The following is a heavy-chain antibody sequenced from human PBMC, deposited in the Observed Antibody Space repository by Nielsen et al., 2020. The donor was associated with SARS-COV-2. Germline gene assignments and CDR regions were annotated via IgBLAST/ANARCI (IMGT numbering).Heavy chain of an antibody. Sequence: SETLSLTCTVSGGSISSYYWSWIRQPPGKGLEWIGYIYYSGSTNYNPSLKSRVTISVDTSKNQFSLKLSSVTAADTAVYYCARDRGLEGAFDIWGQGTMVTVSS. CDR2: IYYSGST. V-gene: IGHV4-59*01. D-gene: IGHD3-22*01. J-gene: IGHJ3*02. CDR1: GGSISSYY. CDR3: ARDRGLEGAFDI.